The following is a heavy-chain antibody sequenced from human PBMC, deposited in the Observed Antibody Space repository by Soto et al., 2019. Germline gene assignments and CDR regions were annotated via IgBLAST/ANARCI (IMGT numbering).Heavy chain of an antibody. D-gene: IGHD3-3*01. J-gene: IGHJ4*02. CDR3: AKWAPYYDFWSGYSDY. CDR2: MSYDGSDK. Sequence: QVQLVESGGGVVQPGRSLRLSCVASGFTFSSYGMHWVRQAPGKGLEWVAVMSYDGSDKYYADSVKGRFTISRDNSKNTLYLQMNSLRAEDTAVYYCAKWAPYYDFWSGYSDYWGQGTLVTVSS. V-gene: IGHV3-30*18. CDR1: GFTFSSYG.